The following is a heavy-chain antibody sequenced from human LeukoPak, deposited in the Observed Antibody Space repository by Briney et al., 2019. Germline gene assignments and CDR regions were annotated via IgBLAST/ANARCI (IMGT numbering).Heavy chain of an antibody. V-gene: IGHV3-21*01. J-gene: IGHJ4*02. CDR1: GFTFSSYS. Sequence: GGSLRLSCAASGFTFSSYSMNWVRQAPGKGLEGVSSISSSSSYIYYAESVKGRFTISRDNAKNSLYLQMNSLRAEDTAVYYSASLSDPVDYWGQGTLVTVSS. CDR3: ASLSDPVDY. CDR2: ISSSSSYI.